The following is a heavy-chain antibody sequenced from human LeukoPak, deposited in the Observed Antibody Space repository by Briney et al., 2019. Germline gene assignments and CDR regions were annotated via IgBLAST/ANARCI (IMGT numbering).Heavy chain of an antibody. CDR2: IWYDGSNK. V-gene: IGHV3-30*02. J-gene: IGHJ4*02. D-gene: IGHD1-26*01. CDR1: GFTFSSYG. Sequence: GGSLRLSCAASGFTFSSYGMHWVRQAPGKGLEWVAVIWYDGSNKYYADSVKGRFTISRDNSKNTLYLQMNSLRAEDTAVYYCAKYSGSSPFDYWGQGTLVTVSS. CDR3: AKYSGSSPFDY.